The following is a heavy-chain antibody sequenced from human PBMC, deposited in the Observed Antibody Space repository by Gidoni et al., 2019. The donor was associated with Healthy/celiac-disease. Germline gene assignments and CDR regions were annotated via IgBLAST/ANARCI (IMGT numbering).Heavy chain of an antibody. D-gene: IGHD3-3*01. CDR2: ISYDGSNK. CDR1: GFTFSSYA. Sequence: QVQLVESGGGVVQPGRSLRLSCAASGFTFSSYAMHWVRQAPGKGLEWVAVISYDGSNKYYADSVKGRFTISRDNSKNTLYLQMNSLRAEDTAVYYCARGEWLLWRGYFDYWGQGTLVTVSS. CDR3: ARGEWLLWRGYFDY. V-gene: IGHV3-30-3*01. J-gene: IGHJ4*02.